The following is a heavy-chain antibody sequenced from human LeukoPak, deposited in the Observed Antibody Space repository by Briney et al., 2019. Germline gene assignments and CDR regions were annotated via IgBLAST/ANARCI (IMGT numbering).Heavy chain of an antibody. V-gene: IGHV3-21*01. J-gene: IGHJ6*03. CDR1: GFTFSTYI. D-gene: IGHD4-11*01. CDR2: ISSNSSYI. Sequence: PGGSLRLSCAASGFTFSTYIMNWVRQAPGKGLEWVSSISSNSSYIYYPDSLRGRFTIARDNAKNSLYLQMNSLRAEDTAVYYCARSWVPDYSKNLHMDVWGKGTTVTVSS. CDR3: ARSWVPDYSKNLHMDV.